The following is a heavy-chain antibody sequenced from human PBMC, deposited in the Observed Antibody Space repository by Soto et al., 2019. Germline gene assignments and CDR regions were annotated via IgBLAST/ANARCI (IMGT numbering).Heavy chain of an antibody. CDR2: IKSKTDGGTT. CDR3: TTELGYSSTWGPD. V-gene: IGHV3-15*05. D-gene: IGHD6-13*01. Sequence: GGSLRLACATSGITVMTAWMNWVRQAPGKGLEWVGRIKSKTDGGTTDYSAPVKGRFTISRDDSKNTLYLQMNSLKTEDTAVYYCTTELGYSSTWGPDWGQGPLVTVSS. J-gene: IGHJ4*02. CDR1: GITVMTAW.